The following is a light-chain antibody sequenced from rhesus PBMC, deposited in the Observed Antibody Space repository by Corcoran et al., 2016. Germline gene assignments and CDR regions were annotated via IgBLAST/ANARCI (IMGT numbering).Light chain of an antibody. Sequence: DIVMTQTPLSLSITPGEPASISCRSSQSLLHSNGYTYLHWNLQKPGHSPQLLIYEVSNRASVVPDRVSGLGACTDFTLKRSRVEAEDVGLSYCEQTLQTPLTFGGGTKVELK. CDR1: QSLLHSNGYTY. CDR2: EVS. CDR3: EQTLQTPLT. J-gene: IGKJ4*01. V-gene: IGKV2-78*01.